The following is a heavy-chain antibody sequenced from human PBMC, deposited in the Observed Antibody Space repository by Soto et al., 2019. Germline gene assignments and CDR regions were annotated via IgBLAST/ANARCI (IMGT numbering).Heavy chain of an antibody. D-gene: IGHD3-16*01. CDR2: IKSKYDGGTT. Sequence: EVQLVESGGGLVKPGGSLRLSCAASGFTFSNAWMSWVRQAPGKGLEWVGRIKSKYDGGTTDYAAPVKGRFTISRDDSKNTLYVQMNSLKTEDTAVYYCTRIFGGSSDGMDVWGHGTTVTVSS. J-gene: IGHJ6*02. CDR1: GFTFSNAW. CDR3: TRIFGGSSDGMDV. V-gene: IGHV3-15*01.